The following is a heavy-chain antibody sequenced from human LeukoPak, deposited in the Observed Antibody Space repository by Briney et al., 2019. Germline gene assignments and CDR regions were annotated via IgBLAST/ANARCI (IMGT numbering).Heavy chain of an antibody. V-gene: IGHV4-39*01. D-gene: IGHD2-8*02. CDR2: MFYSGDT. CDR1: GGSMNSGIYY. CDR3: ARVGTVTQSIGYFFDY. J-gene: IGHJ4*02. Sequence: PSETLSLTCAVSGGSMNSGIYYCGWIRQPPGQGLEWIGNMFYSGDTYYNPSLKSRVTISIDTSKSQFSLNLSSVAAADTAVYCCARVGTVTQSIGYFFDYWGQGTLVTVSS.